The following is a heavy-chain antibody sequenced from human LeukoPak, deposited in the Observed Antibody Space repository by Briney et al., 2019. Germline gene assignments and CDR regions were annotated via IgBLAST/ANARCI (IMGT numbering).Heavy chain of an antibody. CDR1: GGSISSYY. V-gene: IGHV4-59*12. CDR2: TYYSGST. Sequence: SETLSLTCTVSGGSISSYYWSWIRQPPGKGLEWIGYTYYSGSTNYNPSLKSRVTISVDTSKNQFSLKLSSVTAADTAVYYCARLRVQPLGYSSGWYRPTNWFDPWGQGTLVTVSS. D-gene: IGHD6-19*01. CDR3: ARLRVQPLGYSSGWYRPTNWFDP. J-gene: IGHJ5*02.